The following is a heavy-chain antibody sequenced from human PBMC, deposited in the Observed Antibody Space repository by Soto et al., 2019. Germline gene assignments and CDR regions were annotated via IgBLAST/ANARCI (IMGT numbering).Heavy chain of an antibody. CDR2: IKQDGSEK. J-gene: IGHJ3*02. V-gene: IGHV3-7*05. CDR1: GFTFSSYW. D-gene: IGHD5-18*01. Sequence: GGSLRLSCAASGFTFSSYWMSWVRQAPGKGLEWVANIKQDGSEKYYVDSVKGRFTISRDNAKNSLYLQMNSLRAEDTAVYYCARDWGYSYGEIDAFDIWGQGTMVTVSS. CDR3: ARDWGYSYGEIDAFDI.